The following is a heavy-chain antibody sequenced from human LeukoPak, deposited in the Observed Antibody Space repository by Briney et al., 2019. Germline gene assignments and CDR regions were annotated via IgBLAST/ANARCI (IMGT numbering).Heavy chain of an antibody. Sequence: SQTLSLTCAVSGGSISSGGYSWSWIRQPPGKGLEWIGYIYHSGSTYYNPSLKSRVTISVDRSKNQFSLKLSSMTAADTAVYYCARASSWYYFDYWGQGTLVTVSS. CDR3: ARASSWYYFDY. CDR2: IYHSGST. J-gene: IGHJ4*02. D-gene: IGHD6-13*01. V-gene: IGHV4-30-2*01. CDR1: GGSISSGGYS.